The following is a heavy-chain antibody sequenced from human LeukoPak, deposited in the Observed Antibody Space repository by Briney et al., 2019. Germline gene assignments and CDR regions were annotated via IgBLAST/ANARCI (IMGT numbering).Heavy chain of an antibody. D-gene: IGHD6-19*01. Sequence: ASVKVSCKASGYTFTGYYMHWVRQAPGQGLEWMGWINPNSGGTNYAQKFQGRVTMTRDTSISTAYMELIRLRSDDTAVYYCARDSRIGIAVAGTRTKRYFDYWGQGTLVTVSS. J-gene: IGHJ4*02. CDR1: GYTFTGYY. V-gene: IGHV1-2*02. CDR3: ARDSRIGIAVAGTRTKRYFDY. CDR2: INPNSGGT.